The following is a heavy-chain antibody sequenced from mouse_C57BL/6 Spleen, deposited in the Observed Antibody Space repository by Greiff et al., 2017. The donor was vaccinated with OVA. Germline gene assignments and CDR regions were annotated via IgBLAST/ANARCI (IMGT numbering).Heavy chain of an antibody. V-gene: IGHV1-50*01. CDR2: IDPSDSYT. D-gene: IGHD1-1*01. CDR3: ARLLDAMDY. J-gene: IGHJ4*01. Sequence: VQLQQPGAELVKPGASVKLSCKASGYTFTSYWMQWVKQRPGQGLEWIGEIDPSDSYTNYNQKFKGKATLTVDTSSSTAYMQLSSLTSEDSAVYYCARLLDAMDYWGQGTSVTVSS. CDR1: GYTFTSYW.